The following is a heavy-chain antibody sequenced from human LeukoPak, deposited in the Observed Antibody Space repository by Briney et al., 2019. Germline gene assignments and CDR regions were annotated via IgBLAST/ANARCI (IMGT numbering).Heavy chain of an antibody. CDR3: ARQEGRGYSYGSYYYYGMDV. CDR2: IYPGDSDT. Sequence: GESLKISCKGSGYSFTSYWIGWVRQMPGKGLEWMGIIYPGDSDTRYSPSFQGQVTISGDKSISTAYLQWSSLKASDTAMYYCARQEGRGYSYGSYYYYGMDVWGQGTTVTVSS. CDR1: GYSFTSYW. D-gene: IGHD5-18*01. J-gene: IGHJ6*02. V-gene: IGHV5-51*01.